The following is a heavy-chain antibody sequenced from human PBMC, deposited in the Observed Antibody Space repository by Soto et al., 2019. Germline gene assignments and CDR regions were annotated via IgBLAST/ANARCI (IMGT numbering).Heavy chain of an antibody. D-gene: IGHD5-12*01. CDR2: IWYDGSLQ. V-gene: IGHV3-33*06. Sequence: QVQMVESGGGVVQPGRSLRLSCAASGFRFENYGMHWVRQAPGRGLEWVAIIWYDGSLQYYAAAVKGRFTISRDNSKNTLYLEMNSLRAEDTAVYYCANLWGDGYNLGQDYNGMDVGGQGTTVIVSS. CDR3: ANLWGDGYNLGQDYNGMDV. J-gene: IGHJ6*02. CDR1: GFRFENYG.